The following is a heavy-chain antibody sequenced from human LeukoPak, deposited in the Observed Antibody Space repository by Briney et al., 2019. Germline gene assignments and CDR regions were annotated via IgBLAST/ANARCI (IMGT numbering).Heavy chain of an antibody. D-gene: IGHD6-19*01. CDR3: AKDSKAVTGTGNIDY. V-gene: IGHV3-43D*03. CDR2: ISWDGGSS. CDR1: GFTFDDYA. J-gene: IGHJ4*02. Sequence: SGGSRRLSCAVAGFTFDDYAMHWVRQAAGKGLEWVSLISWDGGSSYYADSVKGRFTISRDNSKNSLYLQMNSLRAQDTALYYCAKDSKAVTGTGNIDYWGQGTLVTVSS.